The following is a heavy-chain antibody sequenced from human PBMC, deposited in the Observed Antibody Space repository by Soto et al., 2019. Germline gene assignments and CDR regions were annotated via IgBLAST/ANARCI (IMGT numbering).Heavy chain of an antibody. J-gene: IGHJ4*02. CDR3: AKLPLIAPEQLCDY. CDR1: GFTFSSYA. Sequence: GGSLRLSCAASGFTFSSYAMSWVRQAPGKGLEWVSAISGSGGSTYYADSVKGRFTISRDNSKNTLYLQMNSLRAEDTAVYYCAKLPLIAPEQLCDYWGQGTLVTVSS. D-gene: IGHD1-1*01. V-gene: IGHV3-23*01. CDR2: ISGSGGST.